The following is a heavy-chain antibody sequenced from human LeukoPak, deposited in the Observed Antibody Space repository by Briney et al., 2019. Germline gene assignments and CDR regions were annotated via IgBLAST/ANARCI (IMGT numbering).Heavy chain of an antibody. J-gene: IGHJ4*02. CDR3: ARDVPQWLLHEKVFDY. V-gene: IGHV1-18*01. CDR1: GYTFTSYD. CDR2: ISAYNGNT. D-gene: IGHD6-19*01. Sequence: GASVKVSCKASGYTFTSYDINWVRQATGQGLEWMGWISAYNGNTNYAQKLQGRVTMTTDTSTSTAYMELRSLRSDDTAVYYCARDVPQWLLHEKVFDYWGQGTLVTVSS.